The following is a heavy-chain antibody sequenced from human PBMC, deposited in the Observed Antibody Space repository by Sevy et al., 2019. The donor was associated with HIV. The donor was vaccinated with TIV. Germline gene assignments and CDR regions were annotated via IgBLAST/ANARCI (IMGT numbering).Heavy chain of an antibody. J-gene: IGHJ6*02. CDR2: INPNSGGT. CDR3: ARATQDYYGSGSYYKPGMDV. CDR1: GYTFTGYY. V-gene: IGHV1-2*02. D-gene: IGHD3-10*01. Sequence: ASVKVSCKASGYTFTGYYMHWVRQAPGQGLEWMGWINPNSGGTNYAQKFQDRVTMTRDTSISTAYMELSRLRSDDTAVYYCARATQDYYGSGSYYKPGMDVWGQGTTVTVSS.